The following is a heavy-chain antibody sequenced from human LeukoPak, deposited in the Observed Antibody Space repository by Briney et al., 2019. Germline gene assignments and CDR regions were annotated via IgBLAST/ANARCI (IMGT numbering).Heavy chain of an antibody. CDR2: IKPDGIDK. D-gene: IGHD5-24*01. CDR1: GFTFRSHW. CDR3: ATISVQTFDI. V-gene: IGHV3-7*01. J-gene: IGHJ3*02. Sequence: GGSLRLSCVGSGFTFRSHWVNWVRQSPGKGLEWVANIKPDGIDKYYVDSARGRFTVSRDNAKNSAFLQMNSLRAEGTAIYYCATISVQTFDIWGQGTLVSVSS.